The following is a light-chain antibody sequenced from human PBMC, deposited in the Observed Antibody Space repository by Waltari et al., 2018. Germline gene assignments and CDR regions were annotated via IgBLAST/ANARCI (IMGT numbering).Light chain of an antibody. Sequence: QPALTQPAPVSGSPGQSLTISCTGPSRDAGKYNLVSRYQQHPGKVPKVMIYEVTQRPSGVSNRFSGSKSGNTASLTISGLQAEDEADYYCRSYAGSGIVIFGGGTKLTVL. J-gene: IGLJ2*01. CDR3: RSYAGSGIVI. CDR1: SRDAGKYNL. V-gene: IGLV2-23*02. CDR2: EVT.